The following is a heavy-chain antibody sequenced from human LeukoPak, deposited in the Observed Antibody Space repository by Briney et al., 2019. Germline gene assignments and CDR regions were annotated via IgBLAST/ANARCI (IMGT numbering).Heavy chain of an antibody. D-gene: IGHD1-1*01. Sequence: SETLSLTCTVSGGSISSSSYYWGWIRQPPGQGLEWIGSLSNSGNTYYNPSLKSRVTISVDTSKNEFSLKLGSVTAADTAVYYCVRWTAGTTEDSWGQGTLVTVSS. CDR2: LSNSGNT. V-gene: IGHV4-39*01. CDR3: VRWTAGTTEDS. J-gene: IGHJ4*02. CDR1: GGSISSSSYY.